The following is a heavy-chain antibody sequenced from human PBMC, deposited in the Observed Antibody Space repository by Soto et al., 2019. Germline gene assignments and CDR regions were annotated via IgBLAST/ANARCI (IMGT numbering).Heavy chain of an antibody. CDR3: ARPIRRLAMDDY. CDR2: ISSSSSYT. V-gene: IGHV3-11*05. D-gene: IGHD3-9*01. Sequence: QVQLVESGGGLVKPGGSLRLSCAASGFTFSDYHMNWIRQAPGKGLEWISYISSSSSYTNYADSVKGRFTISRDNAKNSLYLQMDSLRAEDTAVYYCARPIRRLAMDDYWGQGTLVTVSS. J-gene: IGHJ4*02. CDR1: GFTFSDYH.